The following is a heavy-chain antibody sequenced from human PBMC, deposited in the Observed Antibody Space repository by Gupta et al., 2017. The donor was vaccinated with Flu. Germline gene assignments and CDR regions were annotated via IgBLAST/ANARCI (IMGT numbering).Heavy chain of an antibody. CDR1: GYTFTTYG. CDR3: ARDDFWRDLHVFDY. CDR2: INTYNGNT. Sequence: QVQLVQSGAEAKRPGASVRVSCKVSGYTFTTYGISWVRQAPGQGLEWMGWINTYNGNTEYAQKIQGRVTMTTETFTSTVYMELRSLTSADTAVYYCARDDFWRDLHVFDYWGQGTLVTVSS. D-gene: IGHD3-3*01. V-gene: IGHV1-18*01. J-gene: IGHJ4*01.